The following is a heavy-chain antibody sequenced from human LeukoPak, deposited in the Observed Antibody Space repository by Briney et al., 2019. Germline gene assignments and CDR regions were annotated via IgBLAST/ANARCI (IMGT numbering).Heavy chain of an antibody. CDR3: ARGVPSDY. D-gene: IGHD6-6*01. Sequence: SETLSLTCAVYGGSFSGYYWSWIRQPLGKGLEWIGEINHSGSTNYNPSLKNRVTISVDTSKNQFSLKLSSVTAADTAVYYCARGVPSDYWGQGTLVTVSS. V-gene: IGHV4-34*01. CDR2: INHSGST. CDR1: GGSFSGYY. J-gene: IGHJ4*02.